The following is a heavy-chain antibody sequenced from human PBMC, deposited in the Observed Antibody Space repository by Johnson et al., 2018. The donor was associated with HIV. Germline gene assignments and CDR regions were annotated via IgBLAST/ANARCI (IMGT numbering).Heavy chain of an antibody. D-gene: IGHD3-22*01. CDR1: GFTFSSYA. CDR3: ARVRLTMIVVVMDAFDI. J-gene: IGHJ3*02. Sequence: VQLVESGGGLVQPGGSLRLSCAASGFTFSSYAMHWVRQAPGKGLEYVSAISSNGGSTYYANSVKGRFTISRDNSKNTLYLQMGSLRAEDMAVYYCARVRLTMIVVVMDAFDIWGQGTMVTVSS. CDR2: ISSNGGST. V-gene: IGHV3-64*01.